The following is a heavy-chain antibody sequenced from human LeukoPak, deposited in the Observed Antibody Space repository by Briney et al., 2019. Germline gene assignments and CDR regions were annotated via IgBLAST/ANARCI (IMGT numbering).Heavy chain of an antibody. V-gene: IGHV4-34*01. CDR3: ARGGGYNWFDP. J-gene: IGHJ5*02. CDR1: GGSFSGYF. CDR2: INHSGST. Sequence: PSETLSLTCAVYGGSFSGYFWSWLRQPPGKGLEWIGEINHSGSTNYNPSLKSRVTISVDTSKNQFSLKLSSVTAADTAVFYCARGGGYNWFDPWGQGTLVTVSS.